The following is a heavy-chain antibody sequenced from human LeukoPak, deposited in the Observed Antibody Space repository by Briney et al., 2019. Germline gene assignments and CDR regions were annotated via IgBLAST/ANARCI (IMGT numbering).Heavy chain of an antibody. V-gene: IGHV1-18*01. D-gene: IGHD2-15*01. J-gene: IGHJ6*02. CDR2: ISACNGNT. CDR1: GCTFTSYG. Sequence: ASVKVSCKASGCTFTSYGISWVRQAPGQGLEWMGWISACNGNTNYAQKLQGRVTMTTDTSTSTAYMELRSLISDDTAVYYCARSPRYCSGGSCPPGYYYYGMDVWGQGTTVTVSS. CDR3: ARSPRYCSGGSCPPGYYYYGMDV.